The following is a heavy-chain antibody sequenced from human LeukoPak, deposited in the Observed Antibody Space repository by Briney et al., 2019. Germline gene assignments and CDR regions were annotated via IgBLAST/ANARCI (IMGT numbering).Heavy chain of an antibody. D-gene: IGHD2-2*01. CDR2: ISSDSSTI. CDR1: GFTFSGYY. Sequence: GGSLRLSCAASGFTFSGYYMSWLRQAPGKRLEWVSYISSDSSTIYYADSVKGRFTISRDNAKNSLYLQMNSLRTEDTAVYYCANTEYQRLGTDYWGRGTLVTVSS. CDR3: ANTEYQRLGTDY. J-gene: IGHJ4*02. V-gene: IGHV3-11*04.